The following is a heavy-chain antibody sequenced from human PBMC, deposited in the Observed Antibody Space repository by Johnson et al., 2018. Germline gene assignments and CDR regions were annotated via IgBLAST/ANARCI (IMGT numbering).Heavy chain of an antibody. V-gene: IGHV3-66*02. D-gene: IGHD4-17*01. J-gene: IGHJ3*02. CDR2: IYSGGST. Sequence: VQLVESGGGLVQPRGSLRLSCAASGFTVSSNYMSWVRQAPGKGLEWVSVIYSGGSTYYADSVKGRFTIARDNPKNTLYLQMNSLRDEDTAVYYFARGRPTVTNGDAFDIWGQGTMVTVSS. CDR1: GFTVSSNY. CDR3: ARGRPTVTNGDAFDI.